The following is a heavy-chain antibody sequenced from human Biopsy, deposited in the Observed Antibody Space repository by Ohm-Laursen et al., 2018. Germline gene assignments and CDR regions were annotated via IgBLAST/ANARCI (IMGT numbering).Heavy chain of an antibody. D-gene: IGHD6-19*01. CDR1: GFSFTGFY. V-gene: IGHV1-2*02. CDR3: ALQSVAQMKNFDY. CDR2: ISPKSGDT. Sequence: ASVNPSCKVSGFSFTGFYIHWARQAPAQGLEWMGWISPKSGDTNYAHKFQGNITMTRDTSMSTAYMEMSRLRCDDTAVYYCALQSVAQMKNFDYWGQGTLVTVSS. J-gene: IGHJ4*02.